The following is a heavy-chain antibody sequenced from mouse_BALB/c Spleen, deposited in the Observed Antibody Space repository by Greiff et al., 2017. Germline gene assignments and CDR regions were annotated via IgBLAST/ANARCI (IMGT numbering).Heavy chain of an antibody. CDR3: ARFITSFAY. D-gene: IGHD1-2*01. CDR1: GFAFSSYD. J-gene: IGHJ3*01. CDR2: ISSGGGST. Sequence: EVKVVESGGGLVKPGGSLKLSCAASGFAFSSYDMSWVRQTPEKRLEWVAYISSGGGSTYYPDTVKGRFTISRDNAKNTLYLQMSSLKSEDTAMYYCARFITSFAYWGQGTLVTVSA. V-gene: IGHV5-12-1*01.